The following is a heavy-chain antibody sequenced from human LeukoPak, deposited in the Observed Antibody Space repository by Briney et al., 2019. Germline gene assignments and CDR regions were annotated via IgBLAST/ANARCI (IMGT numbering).Heavy chain of an antibody. J-gene: IGHJ1*01. Sequence: GGSLRLSCAASGFTFSSYWMHWVRQAPGKGLVWCSRIKSDGSTNYADSVKGRFTISRDNAKNTVSLQMNSLRAEDTGVYYCARAPSEIGGYYPEYFRHWGQGTLVTVSS. CDR1: GFTFSSYW. CDR3: ARAPSEIGGYYPEYFRH. D-gene: IGHD3-22*01. CDR2: IKSDGST. V-gene: IGHV3-74*01.